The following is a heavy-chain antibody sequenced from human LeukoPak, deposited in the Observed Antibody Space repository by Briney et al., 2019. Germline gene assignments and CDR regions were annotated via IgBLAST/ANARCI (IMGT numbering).Heavy chain of an antibody. V-gene: IGHV3-7*03. CDR1: GFTFSSYW. CDR2: IKQDGSEK. D-gene: IGHD3-22*01. J-gene: IGHJ4*02. Sequence: GGSLRLSCAASGFTFSSYWMSWVRQAPGKGLEWVANIKQDGSEKYYVDSVKGRFTISRDNAKNTLYLQMNSLRAEDTAVYYCAKATGGSDYQILSDYWGQGTLVTVSS. CDR3: AKATGGSDYQILSDY.